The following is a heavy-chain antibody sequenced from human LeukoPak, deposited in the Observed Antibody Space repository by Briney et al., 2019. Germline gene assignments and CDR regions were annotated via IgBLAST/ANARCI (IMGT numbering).Heavy chain of an antibody. CDR3: AKGVYYYDSSGYYSEDY. J-gene: IGHJ4*02. V-gene: IGHV3-30*02. D-gene: IGHD3-22*01. CDR1: GFTFSSYG. Sequence: GGSLRLSCAASGFTFSSYGMHWVRQAPGKGLEWVAFIRYDGSNKYYADSVKGRFTISRDNSKNTLYLQMNSLRAEDTAVYYCAKGVYYYDSSGYYSEDYWGQGTLVTVSS. CDR2: IRYDGSNK.